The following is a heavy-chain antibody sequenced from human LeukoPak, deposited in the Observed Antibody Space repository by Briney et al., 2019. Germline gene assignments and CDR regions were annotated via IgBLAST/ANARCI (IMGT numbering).Heavy chain of an antibody. CDR3: ARDLSGDHYYYYYYMDV. J-gene: IGHJ6*03. Sequence: SQTLSLTCTDSGGSISSGSYYWSWIRQPAGKGLEWIVRIYTSGSTNYNPSLKSRVTISVDTSKNQFSLKLSSVTAADTAVYYCARDLSGDHYYYYYYMDVWGKGTTVTVSS. CDR2: IYTSGST. V-gene: IGHV4-61*02. D-gene: IGHD7-27*01. CDR1: GGSISSGSYY.